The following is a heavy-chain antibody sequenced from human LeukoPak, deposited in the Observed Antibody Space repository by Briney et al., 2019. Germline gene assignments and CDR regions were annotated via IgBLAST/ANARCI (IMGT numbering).Heavy chain of an antibody. Sequence: SGPALVKPTQTLTLTCTFSGFSLSTSGMRVSWIRQPPGKALEWHARIDWDDDKFYITSLKTRLTISKDTSKNQVVLTMTNMDPVDTATYYCARSANMIRGVSFDYWGQGTLVTVSS. V-gene: IGHV2-70*04. CDR3: ARSANMIRGVSFDY. J-gene: IGHJ4*02. D-gene: IGHD3-10*01. CDR2: IDWDDDK. CDR1: GFSLSTSGMR.